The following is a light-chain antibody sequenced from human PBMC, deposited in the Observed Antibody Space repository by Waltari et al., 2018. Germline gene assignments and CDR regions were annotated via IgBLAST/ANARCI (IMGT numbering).Light chain of an antibody. J-gene: IGKJ2*01. CDR3: HQYDDVPYT. V-gene: IGKV1-5*03. Sequence: DIQMTQTPSTLSASVGDRVTITCRASQTVSRFLAWYQKKSGKAPNLLIYEASILESGVPSRFSGSGSGTEFTLTISSLQPDDSATYYCHQYDDVPYTFGQGTKLEIK. CDR1: QTVSRF. CDR2: EAS.